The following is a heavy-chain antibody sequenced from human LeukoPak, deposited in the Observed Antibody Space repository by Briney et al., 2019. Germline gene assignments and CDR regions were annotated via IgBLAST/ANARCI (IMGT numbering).Heavy chain of an antibody. Sequence: PGGSLRLSCAASGFTFSSYWMSWVRQAPGKGLEWVANIKQDGSEKYYVDSVKGRFTISRDNAKNSLYLQMNSLRAEDTAVYYCARDGLVHYYYYMDVWGKGTTVTVSS. J-gene: IGHJ6*03. CDR3: ARDGLVHYYYYMDV. CDR1: GFTFSSYW. CDR2: IKQDGSEK. V-gene: IGHV3-7*01. D-gene: IGHD3/OR15-3a*01.